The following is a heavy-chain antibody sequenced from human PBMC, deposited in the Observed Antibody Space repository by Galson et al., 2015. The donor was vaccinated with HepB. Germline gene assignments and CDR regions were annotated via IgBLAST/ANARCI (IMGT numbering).Heavy chain of an antibody. CDR3: ARDFSRVVNIDY. CDR1: GFTFSSYW. Sequence: SLRLSCAASGFTFSSYWMTWVRQAPGKGLEWVANIKENGSEKYYVDSVKGRFTISRDNAKNSLSLQMNSLRAEDTAIYYCARDFSRVVNIDYWGQGTLVTVSS. J-gene: IGHJ4*02. V-gene: IGHV3-7*01. D-gene: IGHD3-3*01. CDR2: IKENGSEK.